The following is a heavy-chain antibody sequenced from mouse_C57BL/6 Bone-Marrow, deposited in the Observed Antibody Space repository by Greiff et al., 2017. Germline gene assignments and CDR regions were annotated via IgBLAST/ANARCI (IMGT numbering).Heavy chain of an antibody. CDR2: IYPGSGST. J-gene: IGHJ1*03. V-gene: IGHV1-55*01. Sequence: VQLQQPGAELVKPGASVKMSCKASGYTFTSYWITWVKQRPGQGLEWIGDIYPGSGSTNYNEKFKSKATLTVDPSSSTAYMQLSSLTSDDSAVYYCARPYYSNYWYFDVWGTGTTVTVSS. D-gene: IGHD2-5*01. CDR1: GYTFTSYW. CDR3: ARPYYSNYWYFDV.